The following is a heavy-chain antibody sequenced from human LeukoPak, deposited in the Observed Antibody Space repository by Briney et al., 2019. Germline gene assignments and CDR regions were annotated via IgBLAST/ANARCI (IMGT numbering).Heavy chain of an antibody. V-gene: IGHV3-73*01. CDR1: GLTFSGSA. CDR3: TRHSDSSGWYAGIDAFDI. J-gene: IGHJ3*02. D-gene: IGHD6-19*01. CDR2: IGSRANTYAT. Sequence: PGGSLRLSCAASGLTFSGSAMHWVRQAPGKGLEWVGRIGSRANTYATAYAASVQGRFTISRDDPKNWLHLKMNCMKTGDAAVYYCTRHSDSSGWYAGIDAFDIWGQGTMVTVSS.